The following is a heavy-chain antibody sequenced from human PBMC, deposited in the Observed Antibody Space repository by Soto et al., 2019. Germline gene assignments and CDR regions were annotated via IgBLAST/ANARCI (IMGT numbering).Heavy chain of an antibody. Sequence: QVQLVQSGAEVKKPGATVKVSCKASGYTFTSYGISWVRQAPGQGLEWMGWISAYNGNTNYAQKLQGRVTMTTDTSTRTAYMEQRSLRSDDTAVYYCAWASGSSYWFDPWGQGTLVTVSS. D-gene: IGHD1-26*01. J-gene: IGHJ5*02. CDR1: GYTFTSYG. V-gene: IGHV1-18*01. CDR2: ISAYNGNT. CDR3: AWASGSSYWFDP.